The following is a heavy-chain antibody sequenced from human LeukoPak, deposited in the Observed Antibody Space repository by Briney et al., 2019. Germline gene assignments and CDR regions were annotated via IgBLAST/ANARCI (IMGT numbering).Heavy chain of an antibody. D-gene: IGHD3-10*01. CDR2: ISSSGSTI. CDR3: ARVQGNYYGPYYFDY. CDR1: GFTFSDYY. J-gene: IGHJ4*02. V-gene: IGHV3-11*01. Sequence: GGSLRLSCAAFGFTFSDYYMSWIRQAPGKGLEWVSYISSSGSTIYYADSVKDQSTISRDNAKNSLYLQMNSLRAEDTAVYYCARVQGNYYGPYYFDYWGQGTLVTVSS.